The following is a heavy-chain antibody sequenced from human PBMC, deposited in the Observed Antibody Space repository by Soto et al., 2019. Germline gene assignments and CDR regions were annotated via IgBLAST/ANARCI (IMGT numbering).Heavy chain of an antibody. V-gene: IGHV4-4*02. CDR2: IYHTGTT. CDR3: ARVISSRDDYFDY. D-gene: IGHD2-2*01. CDR1: GDSISGSQW. J-gene: IGHJ4*02. Sequence: QVQLQESGPGLVKPSETLSLTCAVSGDSISGSQWWSWVRLPPGKGLGRIGEIYHTGTTNYNPYLKNRFTMSVDKPKNQFSLNLTSVTAADTAVYYCARVISSRDDYFDYWGQGTVVTVSP.